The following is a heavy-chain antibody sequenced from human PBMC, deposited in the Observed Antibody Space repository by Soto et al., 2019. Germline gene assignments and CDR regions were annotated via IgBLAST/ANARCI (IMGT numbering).Heavy chain of an antibody. CDR1: GFTFSSYS. Sequence: PGGSLRLSCAASGFTFSSYSMNWVRQAPGKGLEWVSSISSSSSYIYYADSVKGRFTISRDNAKNSLYLQMNSLRAEDTAVYLCARDPDGSSSILRFDPGGQGTLVTVSS. V-gene: IGHV3-21*01. J-gene: IGHJ5*02. CDR2: ISSSSSYI. CDR3: ARDPDGSSSILRFDP. D-gene: IGHD6-6*01.